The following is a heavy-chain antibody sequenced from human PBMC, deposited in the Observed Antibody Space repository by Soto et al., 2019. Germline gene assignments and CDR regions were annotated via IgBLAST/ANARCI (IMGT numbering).Heavy chain of an antibody. CDR3: ARSELERGEVGYYGVDV. CDR1: GYTFSNYA. J-gene: IGHJ6*02. V-gene: IGHV1-18*04. Sequence: QVQLVQSGADLKKPGASVQVSCKTSGYTFSNYAINWVRQAPGQGLEWMGWISSYNSYNGDTKYARMLQDTLTMTIDTVTATADMELRSLRSDDTAVYYCARSELERGEVGYYGVDVWGQGTTVTFSS. CDR2: ISSYNSYNGDT. D-gene: IGHD3-16*01.